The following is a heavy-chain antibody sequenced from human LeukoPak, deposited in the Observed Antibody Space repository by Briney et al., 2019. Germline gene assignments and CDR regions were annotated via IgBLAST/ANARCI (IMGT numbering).Heavy chain of an antibody. J-gene: IGHJ4*02. CDR1: GGFISSSSYY. CDR3: ARGVATVKN. Sequence: SETLSLTCTVSGGFISSSSYYWGWIRQPPGKGLEWIGSIYYSGSTYYNPSLKSRVTISVDTSKNQFSLKLSSVTAAGTAVYYCARGVATVKNWGQGTLVTVSS. CDR2: IYYSGST. D-gene: IGHD4-17*01. V-gene: IGHV4-39*01.